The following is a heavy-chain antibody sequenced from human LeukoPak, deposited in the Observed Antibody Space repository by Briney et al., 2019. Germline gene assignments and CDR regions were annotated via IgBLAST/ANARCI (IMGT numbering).Heavy chain of an antibody. CDR2: IRSRSLGATT. Sequence: GRSLRLSCITSGFTFGDYAMTWVRQAPGKGLEWVGFIRSRSLGATTEYAASVKDRFVVSRDDFTSIAYPQMNSLKTEDTAVYYCSRSITGSGWKYYFDFWGQGTLVTVSS. D-gene: IGHD6-19*01. V-gene: IGHV3-49*04. CDR3: SRSITGSGWKYYFDF. CDR1: GFTFGDYA. J-gene: IGHJ4*02.